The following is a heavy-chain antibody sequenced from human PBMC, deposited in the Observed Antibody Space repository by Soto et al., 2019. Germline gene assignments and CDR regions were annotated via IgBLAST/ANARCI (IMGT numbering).Heavy chain of an antibody. D-gene: IGHD6-13*01. V-gene: IGHV4-30-4*01. Sequence: QVQLQEAGPGLVKPSQTLSLTCTVSGGSISSGDYYWSWIRQPPGKGLEWIGYIYYSGSTYYNPSLKSRVTISVDTSKNQCSLKLSSVTAADTAVYYCARVSIAAAGTTIDYWGQGTLVTVSS. CDR3: ARVSIAAAGTTIDY. CDR1: GGSISSGDYY. J-gene: IGHJ4*02. CDR2: IYYSGST.